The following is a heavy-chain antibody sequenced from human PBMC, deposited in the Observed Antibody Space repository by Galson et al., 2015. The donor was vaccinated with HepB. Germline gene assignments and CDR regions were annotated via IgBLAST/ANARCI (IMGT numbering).Heavy chain of an antibody. V-gene: IGHV3-43*01. Sequence: SLRLSCAASGFTFDDYTMHWVRQAPGKGLEWVSLISWDGVTTSYADSVKGRFTVSRDNSKHSLFLQMTSLRTQDTALYYCVKDLTYYYGSGISRAYGLDVWGQGTPVTVAS. CDR2: ISWDGVTT. D-gene: IGHD3-10*01. CDR1: GFTFDDYT. J-gene: IGHJ6*02. CDR3: VKDLTYYYGSGISRAYGLDV.